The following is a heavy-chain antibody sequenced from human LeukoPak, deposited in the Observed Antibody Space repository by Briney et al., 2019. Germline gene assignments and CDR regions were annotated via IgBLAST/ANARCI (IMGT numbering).Heavy chain of an antibody. J-gene: IGHJ6*03. D-gene: IGHD2-2*01. CDR3: ARESSTSSLYYMDV. CDR2: MYHSGNI. Sequence: PSETLSLTCTVSGYSIGSGYYWGWIRQPPGKGLEWIGSMYHSGNIYYNPSLKSRVTIPVDTSKNQFSLKLSSVTAADTAVYYCARESSTSSLYYMDVWGKGTTVTVSS. V-gene: IGHV4-38-2*02. CDR1: GYSIGSGYY.